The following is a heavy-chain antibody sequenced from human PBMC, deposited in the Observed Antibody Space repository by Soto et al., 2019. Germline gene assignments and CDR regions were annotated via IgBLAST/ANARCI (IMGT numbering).Heavy chain of an antibody. Sequence: EVQLLESGGGLVQPGESLRLSCAASGFTFSSYAMSWVRQAPGKGLEWVSVISGSDDSTYYADSVKGRFTISRDNSKQTLYLHMISLRAEDAAVYDGAAMSSSDTFDYWGQGTLVTVSS. CDR1: GFTFSSYA. D-gene: IGHD6-6*01. CDR3: AAMSSSDTFDY. J-gene: IGHJ4*02. CDR2: ISGSDDST. V-gene: IGHV3-23*01.